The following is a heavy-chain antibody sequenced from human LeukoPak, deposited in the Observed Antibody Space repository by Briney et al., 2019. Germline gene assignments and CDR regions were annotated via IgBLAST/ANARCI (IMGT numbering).Heavy chain of an antibody. V-gene: IGHV4-59*10. Sequence: SETLSLTCAVYGGSFSSYYWSWIRQPAGKGLEWIGRIYTSGSTNYNPSLKSRVTMSVDTSKNQFSLKLSSVTAADTAVYYCARSQDLWFGEFDYWGQGTLVTVSS. J-gene: IGHJ4*02. CDR2: IYTSGST. D-gene: IGHD3-10*01. CDR1: GGSFSSYY. CDR3: ARSQDLWFGEFDY.